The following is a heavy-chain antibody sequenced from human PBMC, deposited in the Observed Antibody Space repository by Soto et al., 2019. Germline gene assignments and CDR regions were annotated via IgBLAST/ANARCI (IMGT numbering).Heavy chain of an antibody. J-gene: IGHJ4*02. Sequence: SETLSLTCTVSGGSISSSSYYWGWIRQPPGKGLEWIGSIYYSGSTYYNPSLKSRVTISVDTSKNQFSLKLSSVTAADTAVYYCATYRREQQHDYWGQGTLVTVSS. D-gene: IGHD6-13*01. CDR1: GGSISSSSYY. CDR2: IYYSGST. V-gene: IGHV4-39*01. CDR3: ATYRREQQHDY.